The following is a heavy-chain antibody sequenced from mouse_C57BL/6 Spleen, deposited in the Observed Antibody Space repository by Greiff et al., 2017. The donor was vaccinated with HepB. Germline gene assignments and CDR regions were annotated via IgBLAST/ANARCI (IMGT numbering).Heavy chain of an antibody. V-gene: IGHV5-17*01. CDR2: ISSGSSTI. D-gene: IGHD4-1*01. CDR3: ARKKDNWDDWFAY. Sequence: EVKLVESGGGLVKPGGSLKLSCAASGFTFSDYGMHWVRQAPEKGLEWVAYISSGSSTIYYADTVKGRFTISRDNAKNTLFLQMTSLRSEDTAMYYCARKKDNWDDWFAYWGQGTLVTVSA. CDR1: GFTFSDYG. J-gene: IGHJ3*01.